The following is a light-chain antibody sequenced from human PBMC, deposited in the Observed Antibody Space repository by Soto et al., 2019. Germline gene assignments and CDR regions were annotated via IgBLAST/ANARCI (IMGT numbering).Light chain of an antibody. V-gene: IGLV9-49*03. CDR1: SGYSNYK. Sequence: QSVLTQPPSASASLGASVTLTCTLSSGYSNYKVDWYQQRPGKGPRFVMRVGTGGIVGSRGDGIPDRFSVLGSGLNRYLTIKNIQEEDESYYHCGADHGSGSYFVVVFGGGTKLTVL. CDR3: GADHGSGSYFVVV. CDR2: VGTGGIVG. J-gene: IGLJ2*01.